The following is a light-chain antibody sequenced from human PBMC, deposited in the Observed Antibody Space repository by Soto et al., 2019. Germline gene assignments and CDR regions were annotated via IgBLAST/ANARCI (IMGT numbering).Light chain of an antibody. Sequence: QSVLTQSPSASASLGASVKLTCTLSSGHSSYTIAWHQQQPEKGPRYLMKLNSDGSHSKGDGIPDSFSGSSSGAERYLTISSLQSEDEADYYCQTWGTGIRVFGGGTKLTVL. CDR1: SGHSSYT. CDR2: LNSDGSH. V-gene: IGLV4-69*01. J-gene: IGLJ3*02. CDR3: QTWGTGIRV.